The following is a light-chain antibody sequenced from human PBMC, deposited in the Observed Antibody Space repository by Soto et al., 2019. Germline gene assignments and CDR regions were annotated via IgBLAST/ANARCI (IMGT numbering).Light chain of an antibody. CDR2: DVT. CDR1: RSDVGGYNY. J-gene: IGLJ2*01. CDR3: SSFTTGNTFVV. Sequence: QSALTQPASVSGFPGQSITISGTGSRSDVGGYNYVSWYQQHPAKAPKMIIYDVTSRPSGVSNRFSGSKSGNTASLTISGLQAEDEADYYCSSFTTGNTFVVFGRGTKLTVL. V-gene: IGLV2-14*03.